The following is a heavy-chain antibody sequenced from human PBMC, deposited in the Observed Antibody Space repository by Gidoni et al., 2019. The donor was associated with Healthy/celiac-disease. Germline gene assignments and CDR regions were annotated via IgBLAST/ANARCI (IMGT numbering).Heavy chain of an antibody. D-gene: IGHD3-9*01. CDR3: TTGGDRDFDYFGRYYYYYGMDV. Sequence: EVQLVESGGGLVKPGGSLRLSCAASGFTFSNAWMSWVRQAPGKGLEWFGRIKSKTDGGTTDYAAPVKGRFTISRDDSKNTLYLQMNSLKTEDTAVYYCTTGGDRDFDYFGRYYYYYGMDVWGQGTTVTVSS. CDR1: GFTFSNAW. CDR2: IKSKTDGGTT. V-gene: IGHV3-15*01. J-gene: IGHJ6*02.